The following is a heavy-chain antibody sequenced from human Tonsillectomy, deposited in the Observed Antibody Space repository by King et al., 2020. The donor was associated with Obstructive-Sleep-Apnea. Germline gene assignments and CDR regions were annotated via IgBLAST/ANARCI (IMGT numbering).Heavy chain of an antibody. CDR1: GFTFSDYG. J-gene: IGHJ4*02. CDR3: AKAGAGRLRPFDY. Sequence: VQLVESGGGVVQPGRSLRISCAASGFTFSDYGMHWVRQAPGKGLEWVAVRSYHGRNLYYADSVKGRFSISRDNSKNILYLQMNSLRAVDTALYYCAKAGAGRLRPFDYWGQGTLVTVSS. V-gene: IGHV3-30*18. CDR2: RSYHGRNL. D-gene: IGHD5-12*01.